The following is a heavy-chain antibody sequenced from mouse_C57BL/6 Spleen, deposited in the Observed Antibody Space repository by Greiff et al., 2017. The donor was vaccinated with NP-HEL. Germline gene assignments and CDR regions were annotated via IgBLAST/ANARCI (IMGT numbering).Heavy chain of an antibody. CDR3: ARHGGSSGYGRTWFAY. V-gene: IGHV5-12*01. J-gene: IGHJ3*01. Sequence: EVKLMESGGGLVQPGGSLKLSCAASGFTFSDYYMYWVRQTPEKRLEWVAYISNGGGSTYYPDTVQGRFTISRDNAKNTLYLQMSRLKSEDTAMYYCARHGGSSGYGRTWFAYWGQGTLVTVSA. CDR2: ISNGGGST. D-gene: IGHD3-2*02. CDR1: GFTFSDYY.